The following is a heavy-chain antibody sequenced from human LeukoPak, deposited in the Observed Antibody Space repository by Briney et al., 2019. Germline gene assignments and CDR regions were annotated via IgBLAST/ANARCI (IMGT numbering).Heavy chain of an antibody. Sequence: RGGSLRLSWAAAGFTVSSNYMSWGRQAPGKGLEWGSVIYSGGSTYYADSVKGRVTISRDNSKNTLYLQMNSLRAEDTAVYYCARAGYSGYDIRDKYFDYWGQGTLVTVSS. CDR3: ARAGYSGYDIRDKYFDY. CDR2: IYSGGST. D-gene: IGHD5-12*01. V-gene: IGHV3-66*01. CDR1: GFTVSSNY. J-gene: IGHJ4*02.